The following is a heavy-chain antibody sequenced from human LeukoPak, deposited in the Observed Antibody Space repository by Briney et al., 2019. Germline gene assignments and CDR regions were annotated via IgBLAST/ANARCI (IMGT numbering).Heavy chain of an antibody. CDR1: GGSFSGYY. Sequence: SETLSLTCAVYGGSFSGYYWSWIRQPPGKGLVWIGEINHSGSTNYNPSLKSRVTISVDTSKNQFSLKLSSVTAADTAVYYCARAGKMDYDFWSGYPTDAFDIWGQGTMVTVSS. J-gene: IGHJ3*02. D-gene: IGHD3-3*01. CDR2: INHSGST. V-gene: IGHV4-34*01. CDR3: ARAGKMDYDFWSGYPTDAFDI.